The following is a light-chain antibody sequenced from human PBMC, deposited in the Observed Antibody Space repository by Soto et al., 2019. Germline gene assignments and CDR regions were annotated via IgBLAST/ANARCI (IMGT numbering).Light chain of an antibody. CDR3: QSYDNNNPVV. CDR1: SGSISTFY. J-gene: IGLJ2*01. CDR2: EDS. V-gene: IGLV6-57*04. Sequence: FMLTQPPSVSESPGKTVTISCTRSSGSISTFYVHWYQHRPGSAPTTVIFEDSQRPSGVPDRFSGSIDSSSNSALLTISGLEAEDEADYYCQSYDNNNPVVFGGGTKLTVL.